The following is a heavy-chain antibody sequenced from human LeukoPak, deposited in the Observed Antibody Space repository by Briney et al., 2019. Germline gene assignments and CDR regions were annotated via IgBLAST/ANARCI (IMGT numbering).Heavy chain of an antibody. Sequence: GGSLRLSCAASGFTFSSYWMSWLRQAPGKGREGWANIKQGGSEKYYVDSVKGRFTISRDNAKDSLYLQMNSLRAEDTAVYYCARDWTVGYCSSTSCLAGAFDIWGQGTMVTVSS. CDR3: ARDWTVGYCSSTSCLAGAFDI. CDR1: GFTFSSYW. J-gene: IGHJ3*02. CDR2: IKQGGSEK. D-gene: IGHD2-2*01. V-gene: IGHV3-7*01.